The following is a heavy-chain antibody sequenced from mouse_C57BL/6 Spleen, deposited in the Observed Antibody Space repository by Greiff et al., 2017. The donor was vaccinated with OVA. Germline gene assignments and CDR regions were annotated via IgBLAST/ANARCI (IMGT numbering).Heavy chain of an antibody. D-gene: IGHD1-1*01. CDR2: IDPNSGGT. Sequence: QVQLQQPGAELVKPGSSVKLSCKASGYTFTSYWMHWVKQRPGRGLEWIGRIDPNSGGTKYNEKFKSKATLTVDKPSSTAYMQLSSLTSEDSAVYYCAREGPHYYGSSPYYAMDYWGQGTSVTVSS. CDR1: GYTFTSYW. CDR3: AREGPHYYGSSPYYAMDY. V-gene: IGHV1-72*01. J-gene: IGHJ4*01.